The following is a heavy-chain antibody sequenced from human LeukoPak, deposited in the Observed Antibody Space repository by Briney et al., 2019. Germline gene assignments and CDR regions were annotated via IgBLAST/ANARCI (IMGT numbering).Heavy chain of an antibody. V-gene: IGHV1-69*05. CDR3: ARGFSGYYFNGY. J-gene: IGHJ4*02. CDR2: IIPIFGTA. D-gene: IGHD3-22*01. CDR1: GGTFSSYA. Sequence: SVKVSCKASGGTFSSYAISWVRQAPGQGLEWMGGIIPIFGTANYAQKFQGRVTITTDESTSTAYMELSSLRSEDTAVYYCARGFSGYYFNGYWGQGTLVTVSS.